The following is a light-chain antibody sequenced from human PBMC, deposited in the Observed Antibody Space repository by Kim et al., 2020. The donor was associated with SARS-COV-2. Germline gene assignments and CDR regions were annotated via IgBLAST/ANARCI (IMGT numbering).Light chain of an antibody. Sequence: RVTMSCSGSSSNIGSNYVYWYQQLPGTAPKLLIYRNNQRPSGVPDRFSGSKSGTSASLAISGLRSEDEADYYCAAWDDSLSGPKVFGGGTQLTVL. J-gene: IGLJ3*02. V-gene: IGLV1-47*01. CDR3: AAWDDSLSGPKV. CDR2: RNN. CDR1: SSNIGSNY.